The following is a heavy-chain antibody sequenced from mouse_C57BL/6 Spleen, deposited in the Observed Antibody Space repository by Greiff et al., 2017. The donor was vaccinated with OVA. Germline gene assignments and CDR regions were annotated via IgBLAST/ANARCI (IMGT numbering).Heavy chain of an antibody. D-gene: IGHD2-2*01. CDR3: ARDRGYDGYYFDY. J-gene: IGHJ2*01. CDR1: GISITTGNYR. Sequence: VQLQQSGPGLVKPSQTVFLTCTVTGISITTGNYRWSWIRQFPGNKLEWIGYIYYSGTITYNPSLTSRTTITRDTPKNQFFLEMNSLTAEDTATYYCARDRGYDGYYFDYWGQGTTLTVSS. CDR2: IYYSGTI. V-gene: IGHV3-5*01.